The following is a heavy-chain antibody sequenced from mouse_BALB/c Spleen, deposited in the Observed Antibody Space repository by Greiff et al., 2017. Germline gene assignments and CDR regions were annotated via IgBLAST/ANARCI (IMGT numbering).Heavy chain of an antibody. CDR2: ISNGGGST. D-gene: IGHD2-2*01. Sequence: EVQRVESGGGLVQPGGSLKLSCAASGFTFSSYTMSWVRQTPEKRLEWVAYISNGGGSTYYPDTVKGRFTISRDNAKNTLYLQMSSLKSEDTAMYYCARRGGGYGAMDYWGQGTSVTVSS. J-gene: IGHJ4*01. CDR3: ARRGGGYGAMDY. V-gene: IGHV5-12-2*01. CDR1: GFTFSSYT.